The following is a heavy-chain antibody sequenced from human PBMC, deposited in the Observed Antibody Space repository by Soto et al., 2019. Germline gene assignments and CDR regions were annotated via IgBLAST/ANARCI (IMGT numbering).Heavy chain of an antibody. Sequence: GGSLRISCAASGFTLSSYWMSWVLQAPGKGLDWVANIKEDGGETYFVDSVKGRFTISRDNAKNSLYLQMSSLRAEDTAVYYCVRDRMHSVCSDYWGKRILGTVSS. CDR2: IKEDGGET. V-gene: IGHV3-7*04. CDR3: VRDRMHSVCSDY. J-gene: IGHJ4*02. D-gene: IGHD2-15*01. CDR1: GFTLSSYW.